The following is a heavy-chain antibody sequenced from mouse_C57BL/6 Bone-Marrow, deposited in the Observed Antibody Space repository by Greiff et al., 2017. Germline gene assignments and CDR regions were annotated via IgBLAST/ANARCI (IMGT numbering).Heavy chain of an antibody. CDR1: GYTFTDYY. Sequence: VQLQQSGPVLVKPGASVKMSCKASGYTFTDYYMNWVKQSHGKSLEWIGVINPYNGGTSYNQKFKGKATLTVDKSSSTAYMELNSLTSEDSAVXYCYYGSRNWYFDVWGTGTTVTVSS. CDR2: INPYNGGT. CDR3: YYGSRNWYFDV. J-gene: IGHJ1*03. D-gene: IGHD1-1*01. V-gene: IGHV1-19*01.